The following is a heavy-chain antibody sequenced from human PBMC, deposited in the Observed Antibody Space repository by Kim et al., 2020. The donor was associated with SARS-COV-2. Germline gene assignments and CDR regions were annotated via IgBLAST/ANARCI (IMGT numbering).Heavy chain of an antibody. CDR3: ATAPHSLGGPPHY. CDR2: IHVTENT. D-gene: IGHD3-16*01. V-gene: IGHV4-39*07. CDR1: GASISSYSYF. Sequence: SETLSLSCTVSGASISSYSYFWIWFRQPPGKGLEWIGTIHVTENTYYNPSLKSRLTISLDPSKNRFSLNLSSVTAADTAVYYCATAPHSLGGPPHYWCLGTLVSVSS. J-gene: IGHJ4*02.